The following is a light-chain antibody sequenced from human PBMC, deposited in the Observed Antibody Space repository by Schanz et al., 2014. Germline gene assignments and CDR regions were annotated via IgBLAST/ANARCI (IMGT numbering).Light chain of an antibody. V-gene: IGKV3-20*01. CDR1: QGVTSNY. CDR3: QQYGSSPPCT. CDR2: GAS. Sequence: EVVLTQSPGSLSLSPGERGTLSCRASQGVTSNYLAWYQQKPGQAPRLLINGASTRATGIPARFSGSGSGTEFNLTISRLEPEDFALYYCQQYGSSPPCTFGQGTKLEIK. J-gene: IGKJ2*02.